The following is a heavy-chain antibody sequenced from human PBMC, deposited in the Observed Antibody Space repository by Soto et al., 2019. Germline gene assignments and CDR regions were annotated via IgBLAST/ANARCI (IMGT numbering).Heavy chain of an antibody. CDR3: ASQAGNYYDSSGYYLGYFQH. J-gene: IGHJ1*01. D-gene: IGHD3-22*01. CDR1: GGSISSGGYY. V-gene: IGHV4-31*03. CDR2: IYYSGST. Sequence: PSETLSLTCTVSGGSISSGGYYWSWIRQHPGKGLEWIGYIYYSGSTYYNPSLKSRVTISVDTSKNQFSLKLSSVTAADTAVYYCASQAGNYYDSSGYYLGYFQHWGQGTLVTVSS.